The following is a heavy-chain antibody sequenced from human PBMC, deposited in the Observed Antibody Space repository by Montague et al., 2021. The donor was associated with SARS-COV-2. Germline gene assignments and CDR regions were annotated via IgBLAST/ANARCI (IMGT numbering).Heavy chain of an antibody. D-gene: IGHD6-19*01. CDR2: ISSSGSPI. J-gene: IGHJ4*02. V-gene: IGHV3-48*03. CDR1: GFTFGSYE. Sequence: SRSLSCAASGFTFGSYEMNWFRQAPGKGPEWVSYISSSGSPIYYADSVKGRFTISRDNAKTSLYLQMNSLRAEDTAIYYCAREYGIAVAGTFIDCWGQGTLVTVSS. CDR3: AREYGIAVAGTFIDC.